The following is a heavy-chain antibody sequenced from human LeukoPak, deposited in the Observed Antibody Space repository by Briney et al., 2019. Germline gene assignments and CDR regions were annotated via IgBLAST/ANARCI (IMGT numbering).Heavy chain of an antibody. J-gene: IGHJ4*02. CDR3: ARELGLYYFDY. Sequence: EGSLRLSCAASGFTFSSYSMNWVRQAPGKGLEWVSSISSSSSYIYYADSVKGRFTISRDNAKNSLYLQMNSLRAEDTAVYYCARELGLYYFDYWGQGTLVTVSS. D-gene: IGHD7-27*01. CDR2: ISSSSSYI. CDR1: GFTFSSYS. V-gene: IGHV3-21*01.